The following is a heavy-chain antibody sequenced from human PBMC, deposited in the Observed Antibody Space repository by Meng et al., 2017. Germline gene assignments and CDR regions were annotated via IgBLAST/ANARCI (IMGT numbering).Heavy chain of an antibody. Sequence: QLRQVAAGLLKSSGTLSLTCVFYGGSFSGYYWSGIRQPPGKGLEWIGEINHSGSTNYNPSLKSRVTISVDTSKNQFSLKLSSVTAADTAVYYCARRGIAARPFYYWGQGTLVTVSS. CDR3: ARRGIAARPFYY. CDR2: INHSGST. J-gene: IGHJ4*02. D-gene: IGHD6-6*01. V-gene: IGHV4-34*02. CDR1: GGSFSGYY.